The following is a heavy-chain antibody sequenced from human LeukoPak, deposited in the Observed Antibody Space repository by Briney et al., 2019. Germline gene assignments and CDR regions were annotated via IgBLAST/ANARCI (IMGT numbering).Heavy chain of an antibody. CDR2: TNTDGSST. Sequence: GGSLRLSCAASGFTFTSYAMHWVRQAPGKGLVWVSGTNTDGSSTMYADSVKGRFTIARDNAKNTLYLQMNSLRAEDTAVYYCYGANAEHWGQGTLVTVSS. CDR3: YGANAEH. CDR1: GFTFTSYA. D-gene: IGHD4-23*01. V-gene: IGHV3-74*03. J-gene: IGHJ1*01.